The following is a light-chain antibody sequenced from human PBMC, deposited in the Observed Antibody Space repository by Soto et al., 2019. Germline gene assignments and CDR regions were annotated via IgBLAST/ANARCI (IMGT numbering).Light chain of an antibody. V-gene: IGKV1-5*01. CDR1: QSISSG. CDR3: QQYNSYSSYT. J-gene: IGKJ2*01. Sequence: DIQMTQSPSTLSASVGDRVTISCRASQSISSGLAWYQQKPGKAPKLLIYDASSLESGVPSRFSGSGSGTEFTLPISSLQPDDFATYYCQQYNSYSSYTFGQGTKLEIK. CDR2: DAS.